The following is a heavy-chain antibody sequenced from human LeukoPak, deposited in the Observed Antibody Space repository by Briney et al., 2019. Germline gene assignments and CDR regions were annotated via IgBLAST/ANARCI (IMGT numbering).Heavy chain of an antibody. CDR3: ARASPGYSSGWYGGHLDY. Sequence: GGSLRLSCAASGFTVSSNYMSWVRQAPGKGLEWVSVIYSGGSTYYADSVKGRFTISRDNSKNTLYLQMNRLRAEDTAVYYCARASPGYSSGWYGGHLDYWGQGTLVTVSS. J-gene: IGHJ4*02. CDR2: IYSGGST. CDR1: GFTVSSNY. V-gene: IGHV3-53*01. D-gene: IGHD6-19*01.